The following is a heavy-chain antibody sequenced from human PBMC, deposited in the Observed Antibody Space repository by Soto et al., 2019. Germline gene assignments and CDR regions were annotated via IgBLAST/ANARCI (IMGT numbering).Heavy chain of an antibody. CDR2: IYSTGRT. Sequence: EVQLVESGGGLVQPGGSLRLSCAASGFTVSSVSMSWVRQAPGKGLEWVSVIYSTGRTYYADSVKGRFNISTDDHRNTVYLQMDIVRGDDTALYYCTSDLYCSRWGQGTLVTVSS. J-gene: IGHJ4*02. CDR3: TSDLYCSR. D-gene: IGHD2-15*01. CDR1: GFTVSSVS. V-gene: IGHV3-66*01.